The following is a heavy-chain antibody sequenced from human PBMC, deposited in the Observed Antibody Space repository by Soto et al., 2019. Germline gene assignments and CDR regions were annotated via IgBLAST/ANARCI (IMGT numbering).Heavy chain of an antibody. Sequence: EVQLVESGGGLVQPGGSLRLSCAASGFTFSNYWMNWVRQAPGKGLEWVANIKQGGSEKYYADSVKGRFTISRDNTKNSLYLQMNSLRAEDTAVYYCIYTTSSNGTWGQGTLVTVSS. CDR2: IKQGGSEK. V-gene: IGHV3-7*01. CDR1: GFTFSNYW. CDR3: IYTTSSNGT. D-gene: IGHD6-13*01. J-gene: IGHJ5*02.